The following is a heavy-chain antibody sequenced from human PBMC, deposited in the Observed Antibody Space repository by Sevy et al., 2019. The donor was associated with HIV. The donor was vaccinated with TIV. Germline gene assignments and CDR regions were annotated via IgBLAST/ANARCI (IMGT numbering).Heavy chain of an antibody. D-gene: IGHD1-26*01. CDR3: TKVMEIGQELKSYYMDV. CDR2: IKSKTDGGIT. V-gene: IGHV3-15*01. CDR1: GFTFSNTW. J-gene: IGHJ6*03. Sequence: GGSLRLSCAASGFTFSNTWMSWIRQAPGKGLEWVGRIKSKTDGGITDYAAPVKGRFSISRDDSKNTLYLQMSSLKTEDTALYYCTKVMEIGQELKSYYMDVWGKGTTVTVSS.